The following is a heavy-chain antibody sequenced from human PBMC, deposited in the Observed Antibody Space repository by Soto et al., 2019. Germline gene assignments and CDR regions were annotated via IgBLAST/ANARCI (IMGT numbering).Heavy chain of an antibody. J-gene: IGHJ4*02. D-gene: IGHD1-20*01. CDR3: ARDHNWAFDY. CDR1: GFTFSAYT. V-gene: IGHV3-48*02. Sequence: HPGGSLRLSCAASGFTFSAYTMNWVRQAPGKGLEWVSYIIGGGSSIHLADSVKGRFTVSRDDAKGSVYLQMNSLRDEDTAVYYCARDHNWAFDYWGQGALVTVSS. CDR2: IIGGGSSI.